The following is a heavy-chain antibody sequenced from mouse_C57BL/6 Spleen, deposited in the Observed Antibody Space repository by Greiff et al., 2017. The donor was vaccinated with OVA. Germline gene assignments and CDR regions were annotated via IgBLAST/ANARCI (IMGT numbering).Heavy chain of an antibody. J-gene: IGHJ4*01. CDR1: GYTFTSYW. CDR2: IYPGSGST. CDR3: ARSRYYGSEAMDY. V-gene: IGHV1-55*01. D-gene: IGHD1-1*01. Sequence: VQLQQSGAELVKPGASVKMSCKASGYTFTSYWITWVKQRPGQGLEWIGDIYPGSGSTNYNEKFKSKATLTVDTSSSTAYMQLSSLTSEDSAVYYCARSRYYGSEAMDYWGQGTSVTVSS.